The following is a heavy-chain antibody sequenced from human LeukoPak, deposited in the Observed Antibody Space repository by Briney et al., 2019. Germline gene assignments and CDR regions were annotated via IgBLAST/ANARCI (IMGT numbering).Heavy chain of an antibody. J-gene: IGHJ4*02. Sequence: GGSLRLSCAASGFFVSNYWMHWVRQAPGQGLVWVSLIRSDGIYTNYADSVKGRFTISRDNAKNTLYLQMNSLRAEDTAVYYCVRVGGATYGDYTPFDYWGQGTLVAVSS. CDR2: IRSDGIYT. CDR3: VRVGGATYGDYTPFDY. V-gene: IGHV3-74*01. D-gene: IGHD4-17*01. CDR1: GFFVSNYW.